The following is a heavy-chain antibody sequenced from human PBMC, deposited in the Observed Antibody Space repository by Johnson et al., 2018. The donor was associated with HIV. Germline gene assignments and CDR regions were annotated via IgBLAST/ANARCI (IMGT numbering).Heavy chain of an antibody. CDR2: ISSSGSTI. V-gene: IGHV3-11*04. Sequence: QMLLVESGGGLIQPGGSLRLSCAASGFTFSDYYMSWIRQAPGKGLEWVSYISSSGSTIYYADSVKGRFTISRDNAKNSLYLQMKSLRAEDTAVYYCARDLDRSAFGIWGQGTMVTVSS. J-gene: IGHJ3*02. D-gene: IGHD2-2*03. CDR3: ARDLDRSAFGI. CDR1: GFTFSDYY.